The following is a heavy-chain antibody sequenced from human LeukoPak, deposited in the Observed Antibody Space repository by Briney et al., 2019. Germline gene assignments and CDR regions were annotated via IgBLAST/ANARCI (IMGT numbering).Heavy chain of an antibody. CDR1: GGSISSSGYY. V-gene: IGHV4-39*07. CDR3: ARLRETMVRGQGYFNYYYYMDV. D-gene: IGHD4/OR15-4a*01. CDR2: IYYSGST. Sequence: PSETLSLTCSVSGGSISSSGYYWGWIRQPPGKGLEWIGSIYYSGSTYYNPSLKSRVTISVDTSKNLFSLNLTSVTAAATAVYYCARLRETMVRGQGYFNYYYYMDVWGKGTTVTVSS. J-gene: IGHJ6*03.